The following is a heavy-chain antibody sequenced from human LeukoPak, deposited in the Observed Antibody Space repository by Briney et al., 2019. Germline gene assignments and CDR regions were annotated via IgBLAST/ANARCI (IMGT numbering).Heavy chain of an antibody. Sequence: GGSLRLSCAASGFTVSSNYMSWVRQAPGKGLEWVSVIYSGGSTYYADSVKGRFTISRDNSKNTLYLQMNSLRAEDTAAYYCARDRRGIAAPLGYWGQGTLVTVSS. CDR1: GFTVSSNY. CDR2: IYSGGST. V-gene: IGHV3-66*01. J-gene: IGHJ4*02. D-gene: IGHD6-13*01. CDR3: ARDRRGIAAPLGY.